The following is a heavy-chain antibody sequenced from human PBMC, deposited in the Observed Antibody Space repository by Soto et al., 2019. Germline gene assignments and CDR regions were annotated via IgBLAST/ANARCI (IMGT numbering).Heavy chain of an antibody. D-gene: IGHD3-10*01. V-gene: IGHV3-30*18. CDR2: ISYGGSNK. CDR3: AKAFGTRDAFDI. CDR1: GFTFSSYG. Sequence: PGGSLRLSCAASGFTFSSYGMHWVRQAPGKGLEWVAVISYGGSNKYYADSVKGRFTISRDNSKNTLYLQMNSLRAEDTAVYYCAKAFGTRDAFDIWGQGTMVTVSS. J-gene: IGHJ3*02.